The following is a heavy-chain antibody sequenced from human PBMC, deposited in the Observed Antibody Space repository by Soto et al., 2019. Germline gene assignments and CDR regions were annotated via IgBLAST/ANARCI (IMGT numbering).Heavy chain of an antibody. D-gene: IGHD2-8*02. CDR2: IYYSGST. Sequence: SETLSLTCTVSGGSISSNFYYWGWIRQPPGKGLEWIGYIYYSGSTNYNPSLKSRVTISVDTSKNQFSLKLTSVTAADTAVYYCARDKITGLFDYWGQGTLVTVSS. V-gene: IGHV4-61*05. CDR3: ARDKITGLFDY. J-gene: IGHJ4*02. CDR1: GGSISSNFYY.